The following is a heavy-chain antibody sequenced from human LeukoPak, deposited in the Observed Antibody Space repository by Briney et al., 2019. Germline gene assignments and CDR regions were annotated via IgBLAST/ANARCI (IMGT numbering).Heavy chain of an antibody. CDR2: INSDGSST. J-gene: IGHJ4*02. Sequence: XGLVWVSRINSDGSSTSYADSVKGRFTISRDNAKNTLYLQMNSLRAEDTAVYYCARGVMTDYWGQGTLVTVSS. CDR3: ARGVMTDY. V-gene: IGHV3-74*01. D-gene: IGHD2-8*01.